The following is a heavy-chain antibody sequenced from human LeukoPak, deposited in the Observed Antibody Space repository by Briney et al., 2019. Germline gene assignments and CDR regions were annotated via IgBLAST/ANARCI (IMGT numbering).Heavy chain of an antibody. CDR3: ARASMRMATAGLVDY. V-gene: IGHV3-30-3*01. Sequence: PGGSLRLSCAASGFTFSNYAMHWVRQAPGKGLEWVAVISSDGSNKYYADSLKGRFTISRDNSKSTLYLQMNSLRAEDTAVYYCARASMRMATAGLVDYWGQGTLVTVSS. D-gene: IGHD5-24*01. CDR2: ISSDGSNK. CDR1: GFTFSNYA. J-gene: IGHJ4*02.